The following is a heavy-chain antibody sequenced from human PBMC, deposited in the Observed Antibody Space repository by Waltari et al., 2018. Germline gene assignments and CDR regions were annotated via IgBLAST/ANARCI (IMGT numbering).Heavy chain of an antibody. CDR2: ITSTGVP. Sequence: QVQLQESGPGLARPSETLSLTCSVSGDSVTSGAFHWYWIRQPAGKTLEWIGRITSTGVPNYNPSLQNRVTISVDKSKNQFSLGLTSVTAADTAVYFCAKDAIFSYGMDVWGQGTTVTVSS. V-gene: IGHV4-61*02. J-gene: IGHJ6*02. CDR1: GDSVTSGAFH. D-gene: IGHD3-9*01. CDR3: AKDAIFSYGMDV.